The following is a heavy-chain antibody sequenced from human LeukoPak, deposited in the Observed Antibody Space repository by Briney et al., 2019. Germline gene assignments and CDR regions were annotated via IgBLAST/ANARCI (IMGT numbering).Heavy chain of an antibody. CDR2: ISWNSGSI. J-gene: IGHJ4*02. CDR1: GFTFDDYA. V-gene: IGHV3-9*01. CDR3: AKDKGSSWYFIFDY. Sequence: SLRLSCAASGFTFDDYAMHWVRQAPGKGLEWVSGISWNSGSIGYADSVKGRFTISRDNAKNSLYLQMNSLRAEDTALYYCAKDKGSSWYFIFDYWGQGTLVTVSS. D-gene: IGHD6-13*01.